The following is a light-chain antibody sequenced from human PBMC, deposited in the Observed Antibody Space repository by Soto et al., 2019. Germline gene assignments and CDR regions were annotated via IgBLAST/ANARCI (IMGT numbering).Light chain of an antibody. CDR2: GAS. V-gene: IGKV3-20*01. Sequence: EIVLTQSPATLSLSPGERATLSCRASQSLRRYLAWYQQKPGQAPRLLIYGASSRATGIPDRFSGSGSGTDFTLTISRLEPEDFAVYYCQQYGSSGTFGQGTKVDI. CDR1: QSLRRY. J-gene: IGKJ1*01. CDR3: QQYGSSGT.